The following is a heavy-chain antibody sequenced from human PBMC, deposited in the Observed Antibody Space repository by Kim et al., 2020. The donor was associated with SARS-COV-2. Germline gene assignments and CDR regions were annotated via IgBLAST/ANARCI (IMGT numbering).Heavy chain of an antibody. CDR3: VRADHFDTSGYYPDRTTVMDV. CDR2: IRSSIFGGAA. Sequence: GGSLRLSCATSGFKFEDFAMGWFRQAPGKGLEWVGFIRSSIFGGAAQYAASVRGRFTISRDDSNHIAYLQMRSLQVEDTAVYFCVRADHFDTSGYYPDRTTVMDVWGQGTTVSVSS. D-gene: IGHD3-22*01. J-gene: IGHJ6*02. V-gene: IGHV3-49*03. CDR1: GFKFEDFA.